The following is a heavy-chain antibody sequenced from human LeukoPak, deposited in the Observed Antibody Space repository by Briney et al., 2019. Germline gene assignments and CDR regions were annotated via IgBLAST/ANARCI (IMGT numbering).Heavy chain of an antibody. J-gene: IGHJ5*02. CDR3: ATARRSSHDFWSKWFDP. CDR2: LDPEDGET. D-gene: IGHD3-3*01. CDR1: GYTLTELS. V-gene: IGHV1-24*01. Sequence: ASVKVSCKVSGYTLTELSMHWVRQAPGKGLEWMGGLDPEDGETIYAQKFQGRVTMTEDTSTDTAYMELSSLRSEDTAVYYCATARRSSHDFWSKWFDPWGQGTLVTVSS.